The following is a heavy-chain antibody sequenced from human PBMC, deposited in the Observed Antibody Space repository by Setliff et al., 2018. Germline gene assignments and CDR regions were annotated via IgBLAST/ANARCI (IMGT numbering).Heavy chain of an antibody. CDR3: ARGPLDFVVLPAAGKFDY. CDR2: ISA. V-gene: IGHV1-18*01. D-gene: IGHD2-2*01. CDR1: GYTFTSYG. Sequence: ASVKVSCKASGYTFTSYGINWVRQAPGQGLEWMGWISAYARKFQGRVTMTTDTPTNTAHMELRSLRSDDTAVYYCARGPLDFVVLPAAGKFDYWGQGTLVT. J-gene: IGHJ4*02.